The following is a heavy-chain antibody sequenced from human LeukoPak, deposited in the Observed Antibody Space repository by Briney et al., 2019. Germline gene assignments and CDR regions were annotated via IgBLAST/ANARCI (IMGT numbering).Heavy chain of an antibody. Sequence: GGSLRLSCAASGFTFSDYSMAWVRQAPGKGLEWVSVISGRSGAIFYADSVKGRFTISRDNSKNTLYLQMSSLRAEDTAIYYCTKGTFDIWGQGTMVTVSS. CDR3: TKGTFDI. CDR1: GFTFSDYS. D-gene: IGHD6-13*01. J-gene: IGHJ3*02. V-gene: IGHV3-23*01. CDR2: ISGRSGAI.